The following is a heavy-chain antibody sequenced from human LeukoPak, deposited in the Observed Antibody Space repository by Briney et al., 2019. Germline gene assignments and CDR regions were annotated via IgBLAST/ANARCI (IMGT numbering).Heavy chain of an antibody. CDR2: IKQDGSEK. Sequence: GGSVRLSCAASGFTFSRHWMNWVRQAPGKGLEWVANIKQDGSEKYYVDSVKGRFTISRDNAKNSLYLQMNSLRAEDTAVYYCARDRGIRNYFDYWGQGTLVTVSS. J-gene: IGHJ4*02. V-gene: IGHV3-7*01. CDR1: GFTFSRHW. D-gene: IGHD3-3*02. CDR3: ARDRGIRNYFDY.